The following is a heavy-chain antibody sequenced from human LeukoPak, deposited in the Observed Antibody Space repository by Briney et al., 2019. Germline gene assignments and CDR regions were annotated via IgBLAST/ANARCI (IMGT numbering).Heavy chain of an antibody. CDR3: ARAAFSGCSGTSCYTHHFDY. V-gene: IGHV4-38-2*02. J-gene: IGHJ4*02. CDR2: IYHSGST. Sequence: PSETLSLTCTVSGYSISSGYYWGWIRQPPGKGLEWIGSIYHSGSTYYNPSLKSRVTISVDTSKNQFSLKLSSVTAADTAVYYCARAAFSGCSGTSCYTHHFDYWGQGTLVTVSS. CDR1: GYSISSGYY. D-gene: IGHD2-2*02.